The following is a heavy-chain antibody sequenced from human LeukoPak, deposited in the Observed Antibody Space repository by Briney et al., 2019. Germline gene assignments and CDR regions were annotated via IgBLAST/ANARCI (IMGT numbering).Heavy chain of an antibody. CDR2: INPNSGGT. J-gene: IGHJ6*02. CDR3: ARESRSPPEQLVGNEDSNYYYYYDMDV. CDR1: GYTFTGYY. Sequence: GASVTVSCKASGYTFTGYYMHWVRQAPGQGLEWMGWINPNSGGTNYAQKFQGSVTMTRDTSISAAYMELSRLRSDDTAVYYCARESRSPPEQLVGNEDSNYYYYYDMDVWGQGTTVTVSS. V-gene: IGHV1-2*02. D-gene: IGHD6-6*01.